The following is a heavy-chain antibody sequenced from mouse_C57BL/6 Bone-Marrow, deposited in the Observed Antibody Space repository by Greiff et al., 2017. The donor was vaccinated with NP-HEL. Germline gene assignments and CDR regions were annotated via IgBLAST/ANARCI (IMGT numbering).Heavy chain of an antibody. V-gene: IGHV1-18*01. CDR3: ARERITTVVGMDY. D-gene: IGHD1-1*01. Sequence: EVQLQQSGPELVKPGASVKIPCKASGYTFTDYNMDWVRQSHGKSLEWIGYINPNNGGTIYNQKFKGKATLTVDKSSSTASMELRSLTSDDTAVYYCARERITTVVGMDYWGQGTSVTVSS. J-gene: IGHJ4*01. CDR2: INPNNGGT. CDR1: GYTFTDYN.